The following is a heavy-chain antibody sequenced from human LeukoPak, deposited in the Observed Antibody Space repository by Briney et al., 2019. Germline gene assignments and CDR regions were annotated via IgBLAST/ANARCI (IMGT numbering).Heavy chain of an antibody. J-gene: IGHJ4*02. V-gene: IGHV1-2*06. D-gene: IGHD1-26*01. Sequence: VASVKVSCKASGYTFTGYYMHWVRQAPGQGLGWMGRINPNSGGTNYAQKFQGRVTMTRDTSISTAYMELSRLRSDDTAVYYCARVGELLRDTIDYWGQGTLVTVSS. CDR1: GYTFTGYY. CDR3: ARVGELLRDTIDY. CDR2: INPNSGGT.